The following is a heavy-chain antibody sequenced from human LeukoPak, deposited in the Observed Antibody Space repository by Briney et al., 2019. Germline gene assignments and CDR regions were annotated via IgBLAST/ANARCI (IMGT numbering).Heavy chain of an antibody. Sequence: PSETPSLTCAVYGGSFSGYYWSWIRQPPGKGLEWIGEINHSGSTNYNPSLKSRVTISVDTSKNQFSLKLSSVTAADTAVYYCAREKLRYFDWLSAWFDPWGQGTLVTVSS. D-gene: IGHD3-9*01. J-gene: IGHJ5*02. CDR1: GGSFSGYY. V-gene: IGHV4-34*01. CDR2: INHSGST. CDR3: AREKLRYFDWLSAWFDP.